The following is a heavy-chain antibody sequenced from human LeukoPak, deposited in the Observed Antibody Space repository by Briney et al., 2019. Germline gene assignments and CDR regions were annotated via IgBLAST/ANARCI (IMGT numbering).Heavy chain of an antibody. CDR3: AGGGSPHI. Sequence: PSETLSLTCTVSGGSISNYFLTWFRQPAGKSLEWIGRLYTSGSTNYNPSLKSRVTMSLDTSMTQFSLKLKSVTAADTAVYYCAGGGSPHIWGQGTMVTVSS. D-gene: IGHD1-26*01. V-gene: IGHV4-4*07. CDR2: LYTSGST. CDR1: GGSISNYF. J-gene: IGHJ3*02.